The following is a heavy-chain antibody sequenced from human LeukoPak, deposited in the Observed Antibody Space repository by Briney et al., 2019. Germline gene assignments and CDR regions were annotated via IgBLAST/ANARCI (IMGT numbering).Heavy chain of an antibody. Sequence: SVKVSSKASGGTFSSYAISWVRQAPGQGLEWMGRIIPIFGTANYAQKFQGRVTITADKSTSTAYMELSSLRSEDTAVYYCARDLFGYYDSSGPSIIWGQGTMVTVSS. V-gene: IGHV1-69*06. D-gene: IGHD3-22*01. CDR1: GGTFSSYA. CDR3: ARDLFGYYDSSGPSII. CDR2: IIPIFGTA. J-gene: IGHJ3*02.